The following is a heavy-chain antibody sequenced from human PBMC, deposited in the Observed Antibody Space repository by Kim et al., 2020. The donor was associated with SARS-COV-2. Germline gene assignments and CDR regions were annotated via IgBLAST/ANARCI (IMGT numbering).Heavy chain of an antibody. CDR3: ARDPGSSSWYRVSVGAFDI. CDR1: GFTFSSYG. J-gene: IGHJ3*02. V-gene: IGHV3-33*05. Sequence: GGSLRLSCAASGFTFSSYGMHWVRQAPGKGLEWVAVISYDGSNKYYADSVKGRFTISRDNSKNTLYLQMNSLRAEDTAVYYCARDPGSSSWYRVSVGAFDIWGKGTMVTVSS. CDR2: ISYDGSNK. D-gene: IGHD6-13*01.